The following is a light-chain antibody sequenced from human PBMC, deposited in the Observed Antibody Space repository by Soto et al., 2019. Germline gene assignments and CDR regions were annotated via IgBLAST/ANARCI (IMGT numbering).Light chain of an antibody. V-gene: IGLV1-51*01. Sequence: QSVLTQPPSVSAAPGQKVTISCSGSSSNIGNNYVSWYQQLPGTAPKLLIYDNNKRPSGIPDRFSGSKSGTSATLGITGLQTGDEADYYCGTWDSSLGAGVAFGGGTQLTVL. CDR1: SSNIGNNY. CDR3: GTWDSSLGAGVA. CDR2: DNN. J-gene: IGLJ2*01.